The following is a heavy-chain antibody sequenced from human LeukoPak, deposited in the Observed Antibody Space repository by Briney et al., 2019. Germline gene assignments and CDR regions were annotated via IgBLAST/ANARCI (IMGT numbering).Heavy chain of an antibody. J-gene: IGHJ4*02. V-gene: IGHV3-74*01. CDR1: GFIFTKYW. CDR2: VNSDGSAT. CDR3: TSFYETN. Sequence: SGGSLGLSCAASGFIFTKYWMHWVRQAPGKGLVWVSHVNSDGSATSYADSVKGRFTISRDNAKNTVYLHMNSLRVEDTAVYYRTSFYETNWGQGTLVTVSS. D-gene: IGHD2/OR15-2a*01.